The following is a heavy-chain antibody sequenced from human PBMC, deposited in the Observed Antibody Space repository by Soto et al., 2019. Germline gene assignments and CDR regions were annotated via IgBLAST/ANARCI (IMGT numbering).Heavy chain of an antibody. Sequence: QLQLQESGSGLVKPSQTLSLTCAVSGGSISSGGYSWSWIRQPPGKGLEWIGYIYHSGSTYYNPSLKRRVTISVDRSKNQFSLKLSSVTAADTAVYYCARGDCSSTSCPGFDYWGQGTLVTVSS. CDR2: IYHSGST. D-gene: IGHD2-2*01. J-gene: IGHJ4*02. CDR3: ARGDCSSTSCPGFDY. CDR1: GGSISSGGYS. V-gene: IGHV4-30-2*01.